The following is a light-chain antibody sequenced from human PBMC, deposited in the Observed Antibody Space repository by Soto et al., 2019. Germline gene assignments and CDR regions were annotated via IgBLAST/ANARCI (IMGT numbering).Light chain of an antibody. Sequence: EIVLTQSPGTLSLSPVEIAKLYFSSSQRVTSNYLAWYPQRPGQAPRLLIFGASIRDTGLPDRFSGSGSGTDFTLTISRLEPEDFAVYYCQQYGSSPGTCGQGTKGDI. J-gene: IGKJ1*01. CDR2: GAS. V-gene: IGKV3-20*01. CDR1: QRVTSNY. CDR3: QQYGSSPGT.